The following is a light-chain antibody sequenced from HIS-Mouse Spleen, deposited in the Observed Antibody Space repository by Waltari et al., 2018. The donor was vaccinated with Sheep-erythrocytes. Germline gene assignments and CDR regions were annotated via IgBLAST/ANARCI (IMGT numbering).Light chain of an antibody. CDR1: QTLGHSNGYNY. J-gene: IGKJ1*01. Sequence: DIVMTQSPLSLPVTPGEPASISCRSSQTLGHSNGYNYWDRYLQKPGQSPQLLVYLGSDRAAGVPDRFSGSGSGTDFTLKICRVEDEDVGVYCCVKALQTPWTFSQGTKVEIK. V-gene: IGKV2-28*01. CDR3: VKALQTPWT. CDR2: LGS.